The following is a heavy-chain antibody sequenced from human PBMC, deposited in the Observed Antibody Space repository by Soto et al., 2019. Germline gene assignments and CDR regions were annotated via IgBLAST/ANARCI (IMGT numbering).Heavy chain of an antibody. J-gene: IGHJ5*02. CDR1: GASISGFD. V-gene: IGHV4-4*07. D-gene: IGHD1-1*01. CDR3: VRDGTKTLRDWFDP. Sequence: SETLSLTCTVSGASISGFDWSWIRKSAGKGLEWIGRIYATGTTDYNPSLKSRVMMSVDTSKKQFSLKLRSVTAADTAVYYCVRDGTKTLRDWFDPWGEGISVTDSS. CDR2: IYATGTT.